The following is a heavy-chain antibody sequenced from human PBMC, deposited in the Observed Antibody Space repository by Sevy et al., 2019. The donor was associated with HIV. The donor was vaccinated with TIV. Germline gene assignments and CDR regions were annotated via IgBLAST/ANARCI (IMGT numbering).Heavy chain of an antibody. V-gene: IGHV1-3*01. CDR1: GYTFTSYA. J-gene: IGHJ6*02. CDR3: ARTMVQGGGYYYGMDV. Sequence: ASVKLSCKASGYTFTSYAMHWVRQAPGQRLEWMGWINAGNGNTKYSQKFQGRVTITRDTSASTAYMELSSLRSEDTAVYYCARTMVQGGGYYYGMDVWGQGTTVTVSS. D-gene: IGHD3-10*01. CDR2: INAGNGNT.